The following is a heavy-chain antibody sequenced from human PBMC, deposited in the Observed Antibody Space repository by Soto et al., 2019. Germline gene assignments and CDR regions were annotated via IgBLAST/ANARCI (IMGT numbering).Heavy chain of an antibody. D-gene: IGHD5-12*01. V-gene: IGHV1-24*01. Sequence: QVQLVQSGAEMKKPGASVKVSCKVSGYNLNDLSIHWVRQAPGKGLEWMGGSDPADGETIYAQKFQGRVTMTEATSTDTAYMELSSLRSEDTAVYYCATVIVSTIPLDYWGQGTLVTVSS. CDR1: GYNLNDLS. CDR3: ATVIVSTIPLDY. CDR2: SDPADGET. J-gene: IGHJ4*02.